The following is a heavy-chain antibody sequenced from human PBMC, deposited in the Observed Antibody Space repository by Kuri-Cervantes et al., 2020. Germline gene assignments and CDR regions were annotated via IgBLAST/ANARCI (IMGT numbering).Heavy chain of an antibody. V-gene: IGHV1-18*04. J-gene: IGHJ4*02. CDR3: AREGTTVTDFDY. CDR2: INPNSGNT. Sequence: ASVKVSCKASGYTFTGYYMHWVRQAPGQGLEWMGWINPNSGNTNYAQKLQGRVTMTTDTSTSTAYMELRSLRSDDTAVYYCAREGTTVTDFDYWGQGTLVTVSS. CDR1: GYTFTGYY. D-gene: IGHD4-17*01.